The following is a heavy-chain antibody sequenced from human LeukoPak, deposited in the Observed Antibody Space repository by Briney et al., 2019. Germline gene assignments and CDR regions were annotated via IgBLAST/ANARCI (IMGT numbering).Heavy chain of an antibody. J-gene: IGHJ6*02. V-gene: IGHV1-18*01. CDR2: ISAYNGNT. Sequence: GASVKVSCKASGYTFTSYGISWVRQAPGQGLEWMGWISAYNGNTNYAQKFQGRVTMTTDTSTSTAYMELRSLRSDDTAVYYCARDLKRGYSGYDYFIVANYYYGVDVWGQGTTVTVSS. CDR3: ARDLKRGYSGYDYFIVANYYYGVDV. CDR1: GYTFTSYG. D-gene: IGHD5-12*01.